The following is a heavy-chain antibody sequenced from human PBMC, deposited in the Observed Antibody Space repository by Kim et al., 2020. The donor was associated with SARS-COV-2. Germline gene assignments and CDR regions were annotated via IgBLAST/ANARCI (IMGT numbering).Heavy chain of an antibody. CDR3: ARVGVVPAAYYYFDY. V-gene: IGHV4-31*03. J-gene: IGHJ4*02. CDR2: IYYSGST. D-gene: IGHD2-2*01. CDR1: GGSISSGGYY. Sequence: SQTLSLTCTVSGGSISSGGYYWSWLRQHPGKGLEWLGYIYYSGSTYYNPSLKSRVTISVDTSKNQFSLKLSSVTAADTAVYYCARVGVVPAAYYYFDYWGQGTLVTVSS.